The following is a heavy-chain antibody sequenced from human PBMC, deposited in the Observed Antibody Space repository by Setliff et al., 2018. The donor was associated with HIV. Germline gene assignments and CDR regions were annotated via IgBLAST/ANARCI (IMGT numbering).Heavy chain of an antibody. V-gene: IGHV4-34*01. CDR3: AAFFVAPMTTQDC. CDR1: GGPSTDHY. J-gene: IGHJ4*02. CDR2: IHHTGYI. D-gene: IGHD4-17*01. Sequence: PSETLSLTCAVYGGPSTDHYWNWIRQSPGMGLEWIAEIHHTGYINYNPSLRSRVSVSRDMSSSQFPLRLSSVTAADAAVYYCAAFFVAPMTTQDCWGQGTLVTVSS.